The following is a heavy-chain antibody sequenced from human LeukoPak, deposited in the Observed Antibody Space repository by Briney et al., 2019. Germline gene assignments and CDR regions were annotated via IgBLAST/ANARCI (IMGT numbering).Heavy chain of an antibody. CDR3: ARGGYGPGSHYRY. Sequence: SETLSLTCAVNAGSFTGYYWSWIRQPPGKGLEWIGEIDHTGGISYNPSLRSRVTISVDTFKNQSSLNLRSVTAADRAIYYCARGGYGPGSHYRYWGQGTLVT. V-gene: IGHV4-34*01. D-gene: IGHD3-10*01. J-gene: IGHJ4*02. CDR1: AGSFTGYY. CDR2: IDHTGGI.